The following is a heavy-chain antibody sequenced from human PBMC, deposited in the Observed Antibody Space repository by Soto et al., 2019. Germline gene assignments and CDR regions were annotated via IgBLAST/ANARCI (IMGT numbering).Heavy chain of an antibody. CDR2: INHSGST. Sequence: PSETLSLTGAVYGGSFSGYYWSWIRQPPGKGLEWIGEINHSGSTNYNPSLKSRVTISVDTSKNQFSLKLSSVTAEDTAVYYCARGRHRLVITYYFDYWGQGTLVTVSS. J-gene: IGHJ4*02. D-gene: IGHD3-9*01. V-gene: IGHV4-34*01. CDR1: GGSFSGYY. CDR3: ARGRHRLVITYYFDY.